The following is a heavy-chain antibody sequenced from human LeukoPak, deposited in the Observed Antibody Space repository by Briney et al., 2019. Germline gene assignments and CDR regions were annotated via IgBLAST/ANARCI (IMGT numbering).Heavy chain of an antibody. J-gene: IGHJ2*01. CDR3: ARDRSRFAVVTPRYFDL. Sequence: PSETLSLTCTVSGGSISSSSYYWGWIRQPPGKGLEWIGSIYYSGSTNYNPSLKSRVTISVDTSKNQFSLKLSSVTAADTAVYYCARDRSRFAVVTPRYFDLWGRGTLVTVSS. CDR2: IYYSGST. V-gene: IGHV4-39*07. D-gene: IGHD4-23*01. CDR1: GGSISSSSYY.